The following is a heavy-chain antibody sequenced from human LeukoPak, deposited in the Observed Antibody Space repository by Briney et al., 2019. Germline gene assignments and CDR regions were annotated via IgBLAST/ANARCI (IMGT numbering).Heavy chain of an antibody. D-gene: IGHD3-16*01. Sequence: ASVKVSRKASGYTFTGYYMHWVRQAPGQGLEWMGWINPNSGGTNYAQKFQGRVTMTRDTSISTAYMELSRLRSDDTAVYYCARVGDGDYYYGMDVWGQGTTVTVSS. CDR2: INPNSGGT. J-gene: IGHJ6*02. CDR3: ARVGDGDYYYGMDV. V-gene: IGHV1-2*02. CDR1: GYTFTGYY.